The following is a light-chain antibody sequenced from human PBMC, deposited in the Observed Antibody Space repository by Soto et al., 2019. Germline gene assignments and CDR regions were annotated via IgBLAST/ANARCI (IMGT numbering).Light chain of an antibody. CDR1: SSNIGSNT. CDR3: AAWDDSLNGPV. J-gene: IGLJ3*02. Sequence: QSVLTQPPSASGTPGQRVTISCSGSSSNIGSNTVNWYQQLPGTARKLLIYSNNQRPSGVPDRFSGSKSGTSASLAISGLQSEDEADYYCAAWDDSLNGPVFGGGTKLTVL. V-gene: IGLV1-44*01. CDR2: SNN.